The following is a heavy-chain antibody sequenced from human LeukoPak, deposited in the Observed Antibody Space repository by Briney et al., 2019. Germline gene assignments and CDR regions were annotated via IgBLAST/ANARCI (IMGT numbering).Heavy chain of an antibody. V-gene: IGHV3-21*01. J-gene: IGHJ6*02. CDR3: ARDSSGWYSYYYGMDV. Sequence: GGSLRLSCAASGFTFSSYSMNWVRQAPGKGLEWVSSISSSSSYIYYADSVKGRFTISRDNAKNSLYLQMNSLRAEDTAVYYCARDSSGWYSYYYGMDVWGQGTTVTVSS. CDR1: GFTFSSYS. D-gene: IGHD6-19*01. CDR2: ISSSSSYI.